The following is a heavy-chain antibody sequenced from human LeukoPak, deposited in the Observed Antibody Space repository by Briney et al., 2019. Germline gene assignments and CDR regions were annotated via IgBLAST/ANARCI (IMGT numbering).Heavy chain of an antibody. J-gene: IGHJ4*02. CDR3: AKEEWLGKMNYFDY. D-gene: IGHD3-3*01. V-gene: IGHV3-23*01. CDR1: GFTFSTYW. Sequence: GGSLRLSCAASGFTFSTYWMSWVRQAPGKGLEWVSTILGSGGGDSTYYADSVKGRFTISRDNSKNTLFLQMNSLRDEDTAVYYCAKEEWLGKMNYFDYWGQGTLVTVSS. CDR2: ILGSGGGDST.